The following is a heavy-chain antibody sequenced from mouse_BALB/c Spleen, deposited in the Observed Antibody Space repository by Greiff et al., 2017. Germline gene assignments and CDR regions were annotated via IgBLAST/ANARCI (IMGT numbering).Heavy chain of an antibody. CDR1: GFSLTSYG. Sequence: VMLVESGPGLVAPSQSLSITCTVSGFSLTSYGVHWVRQPPGKGLEWLGVIWAGGSTNYNSALMSRLSISKDNSKSQVFLKMNSLQTDDTAMYYCARDDYDGFAYWGQGTLVTVSA. D-gene: IGHD2-4*01. CDR2: IWAGGST. CDR3: ARDDYDGFAY. J-gene: IGHJ3*01. V-gene: IGHV2-9*02.